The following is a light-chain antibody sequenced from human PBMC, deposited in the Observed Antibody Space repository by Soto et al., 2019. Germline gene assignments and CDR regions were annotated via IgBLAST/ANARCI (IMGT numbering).Light chain of an antibody. Sequence: DLQMTQSPSTLSASVGDRVTISCRASQSISSWLAWYQQKPGKAPKLLIYKASSLESGVPSRFSGIGSGTEFTLTISSLQPDDFATYYCQQYNSYSWTFAQGTKVEIK. CDR3: QQYNSYSWT. J-gene: IGKJ1*01. CDR1: QSISSW. CDR2: KAS. V-gene: IGKV1-5*03.